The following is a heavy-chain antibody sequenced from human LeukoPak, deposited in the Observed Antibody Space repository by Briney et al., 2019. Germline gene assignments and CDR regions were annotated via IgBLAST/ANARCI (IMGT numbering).Heavy chain of an antibody. Sequence: GGSLRLSCAASGFTFSSYSMNWVRQAPGKGLEWVSSISSSSSYIYYADSVKGRFTISRDNAKNSLYLQMNSLRAEDTAVYYCARGQGRIYYDRSGFGWYFDYWGQGTLVTVSS. D-gene: IGHD3-22*01. V-gene: IGHV3-21*01. CDR3: ARGQGRIYYDRSGFGWYFDY. J-gene: IGHJ4*02. CDR2: ISSSSSYI. CDR1: GFTFSSYS.